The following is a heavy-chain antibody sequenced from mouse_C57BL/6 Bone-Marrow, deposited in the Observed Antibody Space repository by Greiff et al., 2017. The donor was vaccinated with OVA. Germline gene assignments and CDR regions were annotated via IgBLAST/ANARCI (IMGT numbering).Heavy chain of an antibody. CDR3: ARYNVDY. D-gene: IGHD1-3*01. V-gene: IGHV1-59*01. CDR1: GYTFTSYW. Sequence: VQLQQPGAELVRPGTSVKLSCKASGYTFTSYWMHWVKQRPGQGLEWIGVIDPSDSYTNYNQKFKGKATLTVDTSSSTAYMQLSSLTYEDSAVYYCARYNVDYWGENATLTDSS. J-gene: IGHJ2*01. CDR2: IDPSDSYT.